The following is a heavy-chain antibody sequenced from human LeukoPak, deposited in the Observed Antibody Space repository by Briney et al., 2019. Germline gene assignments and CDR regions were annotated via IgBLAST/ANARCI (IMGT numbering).Heavy chain of an antibody. J-gene: IGHJ6*03. V-gene: IGHV4-59*08. CDR1: GGSISSYY. CDR2: IYYSGST. D-gene: IGHD2-2*01. CDR3: ARQDIVVVPAAAWDYYHYMDV. Sequence: PSETLSLTCTVSGGSISSYYWSWIRQPPGKGLEWIGYIYYSGSTNYNPSLKSRVTISVDTSKNQFSLKLSSVTAADTAVYYCARQDIVVVPAAAWDYYHYMDVWGKGTTVTVSS.